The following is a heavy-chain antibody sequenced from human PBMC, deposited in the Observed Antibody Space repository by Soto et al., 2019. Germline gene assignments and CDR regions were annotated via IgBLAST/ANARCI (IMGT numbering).Heavy chain of an antibody. D-gene: IGHD6-19*01. CDR2: INPKSGGT. V-gene: IGHV1-2*02. J-gene: IGHJ4*02. CDR1: GYIFSDNY. CDR3: ARAREDSSGWFDY. Sequence: QVQLVQSGAEVKQPGASMKVSCNASGYIFSDNYIHWVRQAPGQGLEWMAWINPKSGGTNYARNFQGRVTLTRDTSISTAYMDLTRLTSDVTAVYYCARAREDSSGWFDYWGQGTLVTVSS.